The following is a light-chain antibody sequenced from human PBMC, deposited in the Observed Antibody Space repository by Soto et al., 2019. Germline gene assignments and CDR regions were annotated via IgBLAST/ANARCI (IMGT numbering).Light chain of an antibody. CDR1: SSDVGGYNY. Sequence: QLVLTQPASVSGSPGQSITISCTGTSSDVGGYNYVSWYQQHPGKAPKLMIYDVSNRPSGVSNRFSDSKSGNTASLTISGLQAEDEADYYCSSYTSSSTRVFGTGTKLTVL. V-gene: IGLV2-14*01. J-gene: IGLJ1*01. CDR2: DVS. CDR3: SSYTSSSTRV.